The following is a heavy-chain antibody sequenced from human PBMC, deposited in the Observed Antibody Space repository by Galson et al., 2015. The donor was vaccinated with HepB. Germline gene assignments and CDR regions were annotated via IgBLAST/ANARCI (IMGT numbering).Heavy chain of an antibody. J-gene: IGHJ3*01. V-gene: IGHV3-74*01. D-gene: IGHD1-1*01. CDR1: GFTFSGYW. CDR3: ARETSGVTTGNERCRPFDF. CDR2: IDSDGSNT. Sequence: SLRLSCAASGFTFSGYWMHWVRQAPGKGLVWVSRIDSDGSNTNYADSVKGRFTISRDNDKNTVYLQMNSLRAEDTAVYYCARETSGVTTGNERCRPFDFCEQGARVTAAS.